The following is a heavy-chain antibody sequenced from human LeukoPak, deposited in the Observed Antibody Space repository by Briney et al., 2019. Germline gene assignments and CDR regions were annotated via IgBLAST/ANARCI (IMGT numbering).Heavy chain of an antibody. Sequence: SETLSLTCTVSGGSISSYYWSWIQQPAGKGLEWIGRIYTSGSTNYNPSLKSRVTMSVDTSKNQFSLKLSSVTAADTAVYYCARDFSVVRGVILSYGMDVWGQGTTVTVSS. CDR2: IYTSGST. V-gene: IGHV4-4*07. J-gene: IGHJ6*02. CDR1: GGSISSYY. D-gene: IGHD3-10*01. CDR3: ARDFSVVRGVILSYGMDV.